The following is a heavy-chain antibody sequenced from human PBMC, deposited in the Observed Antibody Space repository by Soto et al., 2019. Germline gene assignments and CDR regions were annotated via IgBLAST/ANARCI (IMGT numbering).Heavy chain of an antibody. CDR3: ATDKVAFDM. V-gene: IGHV1-2*02. CDR1: GYIFTGYY. CDR2: INTKTGGT. Sequence: ASVNVSCKSSGYIFTGYYIQWARQAPGQGLEWMGWINTKTGGTKYAQKFQGRVTMTRDTSINTAYMEVSRLRSDDTAVYYCATDKVAFDMWGQGTMVTVSS. D-gene: IGHD3-9*01. J-gene: IGHJ3*02.